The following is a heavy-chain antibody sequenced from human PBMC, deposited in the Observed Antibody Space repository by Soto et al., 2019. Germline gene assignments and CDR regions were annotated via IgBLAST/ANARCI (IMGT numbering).Heavy chain of an antibody. CDR3: AREGSSGWYAFRYYYYYGMDV. Sequence: GGSLRLSCAASGFTFSSYAMHWVRQAPGKGLEWVAVISYDGSNKYYADSVKGRFTISRDNSKNTLYPQMNSLRAEDTAVYYCAREGSSGWYAFRYYYYYGMDVWGQGTTVTVSS. CDR2: ISYDGSNK. V-gene: IGHV3-30-3*01. J-gene: IGHJ6*02. CDR1: GFTFSSYA. D-gene: IGHD6-19*01.